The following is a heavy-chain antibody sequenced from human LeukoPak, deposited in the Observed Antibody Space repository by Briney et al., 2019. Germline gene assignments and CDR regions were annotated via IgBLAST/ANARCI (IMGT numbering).Heavy chain of an antibody. D-gene: IGHD3-22*01. J-gene: IGHJ3*02. CDR1: GGSISSGGYY. CDR2: IYYSGST. CDR3: ARDRYDSSGYYYVDAFDI. V-gene: IGHV4-31*03. Sequence: PSETLSLTCTVSGGSISSGGYYWSWIRQHPGKGLEWIGYIYYSGSTYYNPSLKSRVTISVDTSKNQFSLKLSSVTAADTAVYYCARDRYDSSGYYYVDAFDIWGQGTMVTVSS.